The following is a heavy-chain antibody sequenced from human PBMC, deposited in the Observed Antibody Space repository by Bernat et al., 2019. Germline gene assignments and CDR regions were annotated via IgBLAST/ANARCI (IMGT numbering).Heavy chain of an antibody. CDR2: IYYSGST. D-gene: IGHD2-2*01. J-gene: IGHJ5*02. CDR1: GGSISSGGYY. Sequence: QVQLQESGRGLVKPSQSLSLTCTVTGGSISSGGYYWSWIRQHPGKGLEWIGYIYYSGSTYYNPSLKSRVTISVDTSKNQFSLKLSSVTAADTAVYYCARWGLPAATETGWFDPWGQGTLVTVSS. V-gene: IGHV4-31*03. CDR3: ARWGLPAATETGWFDP.